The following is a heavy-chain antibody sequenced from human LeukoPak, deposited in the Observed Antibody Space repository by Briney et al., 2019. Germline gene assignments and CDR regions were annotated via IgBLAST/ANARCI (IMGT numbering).Heavy chain of an antibody. J-gene: IGHJ4*02. CDR1: GFTFSTYS. CDR2: ISSTSTYI. V-gene: IGHV3-21*01. Sequence: PGGSLRLSCAASGFTFSTYSMNWVRQAPGKGLEWVSSISSTSTYIFYADSLKGRFTISRDNAKNSLYLQMSSLRADDTAVYYCARCTGGSYYHSDGYWGQGTLVTVSS. CDR3: ARCTGGSYYHSDGY. D-gene: IGHD2-15*01.